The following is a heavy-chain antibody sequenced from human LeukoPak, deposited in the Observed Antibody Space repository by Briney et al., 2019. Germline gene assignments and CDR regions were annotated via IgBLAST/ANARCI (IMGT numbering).Heavy chain of an antibody. D-gene: IGHD6-6*01. CDR1: GGSINSYY. J-gene: IGHJ6*03. CDR2: IYYLGSI. CDR3: ARGRYSSSLYYYYMDV. V-gene: IGHV4-59*12. Sequence: ASETLSLTCTVSGGSINSYYWSWIRQPPGKGLEWIGHIYYLGSINYNPSLSSRVTMSIDTSNKQFSLKLSSVTAADTAVYYCARGRYSSSLYYYYMDVWGKGTTVTVSS.